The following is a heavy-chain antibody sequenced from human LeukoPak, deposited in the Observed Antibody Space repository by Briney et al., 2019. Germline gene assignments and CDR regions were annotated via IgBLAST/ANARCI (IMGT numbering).Heavy chain of an antibody. CDR3: ARAVAATHWYFDL. Sequence: SGTLSLTCTVSGGPISSFYWSWIRQPPGKGLEWIGYIYYSGSTNYNPSLKSRVTISVDTSKNQFSLKLSSVTAADTAVYYCARAVAATHWYFDLWGRGTLVTVSS. D-gene: IGHD2-15*01. CDR1: GGPISSFY. CDR2: IYYSGST. V-gene: IGHV4-59*01. J-gene: IGHJ2*01.